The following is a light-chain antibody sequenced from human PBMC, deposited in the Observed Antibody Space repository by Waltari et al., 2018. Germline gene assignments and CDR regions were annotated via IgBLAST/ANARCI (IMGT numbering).Light chain of an antibody. CDR3: QQRSNWPPLFT. CDR2: VAS. J-gene: IGKJ3*01. Sequence: EIVLTHVQATLSLFPGEGATLPGRASQRVSSYLAWYQQKPGQAPRLLLYVASNRATGIPARFSGSGSGTDFTLTISSLEPEDFAVYSCQQRSNWPPLFTFGPGTKVDIK. V-gene: IGKV3-11*01. CDR1: QRVSSY.